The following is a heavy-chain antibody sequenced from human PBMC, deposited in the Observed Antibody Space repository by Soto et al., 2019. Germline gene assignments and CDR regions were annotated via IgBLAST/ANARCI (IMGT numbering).Heavy chain of an antibody. V-gene: IGHV1-69*13. CDR1: GGTFSSYA. J-gene: IGHJ6*02. Sequence: SVKVSCKASGGTFSSYAISWVRQAPGQGLEWMGGIIPIFGTANYAQKFQGRVTITADESTSTAYMELSSLRSEDTAVYYCARDLAVAGNYYYGMDVWGQGTTVTVSS. CDR3: ARDLAVAGNYYYGMDV. CDR2: IIPIFGTA. D-gene: IGHD6-19*01.